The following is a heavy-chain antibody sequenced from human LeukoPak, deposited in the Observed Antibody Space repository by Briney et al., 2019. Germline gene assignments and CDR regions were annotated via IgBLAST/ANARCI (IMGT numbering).Heavy chain of an antibody. J-gene: IGHJ5*02. CDR3: ARGAKLTHDSSGYYLNWFDP. CDR2: ISAYNGNT. Sequence: ASVKVSCKASGYTFTNYGISWVRQAPGQGLEWMGWISAYNGNTNYAQKLQGRVTMTTDTSTSTAYMELRSLRSDDTAVYYCARGAKLTHDSSGYYLNWFDPWGQGTLVTVSS. D-gene: IGHD3-22*01. CDR1: GYTFTNYG. V-gene: IGHV1-18*01.